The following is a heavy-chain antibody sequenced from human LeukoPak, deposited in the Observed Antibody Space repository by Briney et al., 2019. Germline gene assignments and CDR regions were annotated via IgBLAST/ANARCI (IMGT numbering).Heavy chain of an antibody. Sequence: GGSLRLSCTAFGFTFSSDAMNWVRQTPGKGLEWVSEIGFSGGSTYYAVSVKGRFTISRDNYKNTLYMQMNSLRAADTSLYYCARSRGVYYSDYWGQGTLVTVSS. CDR2: IGFSGGST. CDR3: ARSRGVYYSDY. J-gene: IGHJ4*02. CDR1: GFTFSSDA. D-gene: IGHD3-22*01. V-gene: IGHV3-23*01.